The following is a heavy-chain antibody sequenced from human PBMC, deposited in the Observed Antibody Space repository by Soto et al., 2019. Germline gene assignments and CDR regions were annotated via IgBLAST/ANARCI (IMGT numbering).Heavy chain of an antibody. J-gene: IGHJ3*02. V-gene: IGHV2-5*02. Sequence: QITLKESGPTLVKPTQTLTLTCTFSGFSLSTSGVGVGWIRQPPGKALEWLALIYWDDDKRHSPSLKSRLTINKEPSKNQVVLTLSNMDPVDTATYYCAHRPLMIAVADAFDIWGQWTMVTVSS. CDR3: AHRPLMIAVADAFDI. CDR1: GFSLSTSGVG. D-gene: IGHD6-19*01. CDR2: IYWDDDK.